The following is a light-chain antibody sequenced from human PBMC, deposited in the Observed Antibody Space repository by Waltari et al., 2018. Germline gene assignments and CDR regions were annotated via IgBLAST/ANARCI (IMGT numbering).Light chain of an antibody. J-gene: IGKJ2*01. Sequence: DLQMTQSPSSLSASVGDRVTITCRASQRLSGSLAWYQPKPGRAPKLLIYAASTLESGVPSRFSGSGAGTDYTLTINSLQPEDFATYYCQQYYSTPYTFGQGTKLEI. V-gene: IGKV1-NL1*01. CDR3: QQYYSTPYT. CDR2: AAS. CDR1: QRLSGS.